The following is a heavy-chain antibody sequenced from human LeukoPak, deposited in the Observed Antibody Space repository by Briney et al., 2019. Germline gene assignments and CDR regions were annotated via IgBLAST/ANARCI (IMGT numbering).Heavy chain of an antibody. CDR2: MNPNSGNT. Sequence: ASVKVSCKASGYTFTSYDINWVRQATGQGLEWMGWMNPNSGNTGYAQKFQGRVTMTRNTSISTAYMELSSLRSEDTAVYYCASLGYCSGGSCSYSIFDYWGQGTLVTVSS. CDR1: GYTFTSYD. D-gene: IGHD2-15*01. CDR3: ASLGYCSGGSCSYSIFDY. V-gene: IGHV1-8*01. J-gene: IGHJ4*02.